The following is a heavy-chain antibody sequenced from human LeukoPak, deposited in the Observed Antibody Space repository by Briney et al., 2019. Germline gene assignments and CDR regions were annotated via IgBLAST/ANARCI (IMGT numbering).Heavy chain of an antibody. J-gene: IGHJ6*02. CDR2: ISGNGNSA. CDR1: GFTFSSFA. V-gene: IGHV3-23*01. D-gene: IGHD4-17*01. Sequence: GGSLRLSCAASGFTFSSFAMSWVRQAPGKGLDWFSTISGNGNSAHFADSVKGRFIISRDNSKNTLYLQMNSLRAEDTAVYYCAKHNGDYEYGMDVWGQGTTVTVSS. CDR3: AKHNGDYEYGMDV.